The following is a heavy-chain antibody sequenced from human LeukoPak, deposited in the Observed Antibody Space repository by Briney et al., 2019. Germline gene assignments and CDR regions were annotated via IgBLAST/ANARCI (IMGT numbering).Heavy chain of an antibody. Sequence: QSGGSLRLSCAASGFTFDDYAMHWVRQAPGKGLEWVSGISWNSGSIGYADSVKGRFTISRDNAKNSLYLQMNSLRAEDTALYYCAKDLAVAGSNYYGMDVWGQRTTVTVSS. J-gene: IGHJ6*02. CDR2: ISWNSGSI. CDR3: AKDLAVAGSNYYGMDV. D-gene: IGHD6-19*01. V-gene: IGHV3-9*01. CDR1: GFTFDDYA.